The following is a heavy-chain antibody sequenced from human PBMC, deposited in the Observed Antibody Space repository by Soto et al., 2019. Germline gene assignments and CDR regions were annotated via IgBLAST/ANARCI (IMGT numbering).Heavy chain of an antibody. J-gene: IGHJ4*02. CDR3: ARVDDILTGYQY. Sequence: QVKLVQSGAEVKKPGASVKVSCKASGYTFTSYAMHWVRQAPGQRLEWMGWINAGNGNTKYSQKFQGRVTITRDTSASTAYMELSSLRSEDTAVYYCARVDDILTGYQYWGQGTLVTVSS. CDR2: INAGNGNT. D-gene: IGHD3-9*01. V-gene: IGHV1-3*01. CDR1: GYTFTSYA.